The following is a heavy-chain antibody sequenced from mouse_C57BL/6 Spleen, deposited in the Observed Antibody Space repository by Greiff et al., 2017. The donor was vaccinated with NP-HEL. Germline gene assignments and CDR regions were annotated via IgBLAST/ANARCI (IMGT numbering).Heavy chain of an antibody. J-gene: IGHJ3*01. CDR2: IYPGSGNT. Sequence: QVQLQQSGPELVKPGASVKISCKASGYSFTSYYIHWVKQRPGQGLEWIGWIYPGSGNTKYNEKFKGKATLTADTSSSTAYMQLSSLTSEDSAVYYCARGGYYSNTWFAYWGQGTLVTVSA. D-gene: IGHD2-5*01. CDR3: ARGGYYSNTWFAY. V-gene: IGHV1-66*01. CDR1: GYSFTSYY.